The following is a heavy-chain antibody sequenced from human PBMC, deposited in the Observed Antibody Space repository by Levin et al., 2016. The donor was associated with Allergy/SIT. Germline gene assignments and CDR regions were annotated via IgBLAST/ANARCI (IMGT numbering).Heavy chain of an antibody. D-gene: IGHD3-10*01. CDR1: GDSISSGSYY. J-gene: IGHJ5*02. CDR2: IFKSGSN. V-gene: IGHV4-39*01. Sequence: SETLSLTCSVSGDSISSGSYYWAWIRQPPGKGLEWIGSIFKSGSNFYYPSLRSRVSISVDTSKNQFSLRLSSVTAADTGVYYCARHNPQYSGSGRENWFDPWGQGTQVTVSS. CDR3: ARHNPQYSGSGRENWFDP.